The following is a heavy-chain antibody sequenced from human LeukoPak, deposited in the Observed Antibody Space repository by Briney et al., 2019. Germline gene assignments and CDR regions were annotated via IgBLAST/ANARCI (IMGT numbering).Heavy chain of an antibody. D-gene: IGHD1-26*01. CDR3: AKGKVNHLGAFDQ. V-gene: IGHV3-23*01. CDR2: ISEDGGAT. CDR1: GFTVSSNY. Sequence: GGSLRLSCAASGFTVSSNYMSWVRQAPGKGLEWVASISEDGGATNYADSVRGRFIISRDNSKNTFSLQTNSLRVDDTAMYYCAKGKVNHLGAFDQWGQGTLVTVSS. J-gene: IGHJ4*02.